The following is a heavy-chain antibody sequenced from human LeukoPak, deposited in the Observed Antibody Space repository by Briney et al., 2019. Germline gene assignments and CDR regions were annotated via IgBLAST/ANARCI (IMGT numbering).Heavy chain of an antibody. D-gene: IGHD2-2*01. CDR1: GFTFSSYW. Sequence: PGGSLILSCAASGFTFSSYWMSWVRQAAGKGLEWVANIKQDGSEKYYVDSVKGRFTISRDNAKNSLYLQMNSLRAEDTAVYYCARDDCSSISCYHNWFDPWGQGTLVTVSS. CDR3: ARDDCSSISCYHNWFDP. J-gene: IGHJ5*02. CDR2: IKQDGSEK. V-gene: IGHV3-7*01.